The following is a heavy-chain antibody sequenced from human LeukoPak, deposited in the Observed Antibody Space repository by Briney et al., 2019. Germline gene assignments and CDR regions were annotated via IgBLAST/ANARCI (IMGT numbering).Heavy chain of an antibody. D-gene: IGHD2-15*01. V-gene: IGHV3-21*01. CDR3: AREGRKSRGIDIVRKKERGYYYMDV. J-gene: IGHJ6*03. CDR2: ISSSSSYI. Sequence: GRSLRLPCAASGFTFDDYAMHWVRQAPGKGLEWVSSISSSSSYIYYADSVKGRFTISRDNAKNSLYLQMNSLRAEDTAVYYCAREGRKSRGIDIVRKKERGYYYMDVWGKGTTVTVSS. CDR1: GFTFDDYA.